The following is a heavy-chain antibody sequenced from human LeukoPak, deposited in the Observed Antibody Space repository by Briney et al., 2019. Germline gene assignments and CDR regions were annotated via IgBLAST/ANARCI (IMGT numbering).Heavy chain of an antibody. D-gene: IGHD3-3*01. Sequence: GGSLRLSCAASGFTFSSYSMNWVRQAPWKGLEWVSSISSSSSYIYYADSVKGRFTISRDNAKNSLYLQMNSLRAEDTAVYYCARDPAEYYDFWSGYYTVGNWFDPWGQGTLVTVSS. J-gene: IGHJ5*02. CDR3: ARDPAEYYDFWSGYYTVGNWFDP. CDR2: ISSSSSYI. V-gene: IGHV3-21*01. CDR1: GFTFSSYS.